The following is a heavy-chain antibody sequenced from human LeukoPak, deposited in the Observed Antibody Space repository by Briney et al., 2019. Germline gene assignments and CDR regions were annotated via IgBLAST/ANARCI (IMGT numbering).Heavy chain of an antibody. CDR3: ARDLGYYYDSSLAY. J-gene: IGHJ4*02. V-gene: IGHV3-30*04. D-gene: IGHD3-22*01. Sequence: PGGSLRLSCAASGFTFSSYAMHWVRQAPGKGLEWVAVISYDGSDKYYADSVKGRFTISRDNSKNTLYLQMNSLRAEDTAVYYCARDLGYYYDSSLAYWGQGTLVTVSS. CDR2: ISYDGSDK. CDR1: GFTFSSYA.